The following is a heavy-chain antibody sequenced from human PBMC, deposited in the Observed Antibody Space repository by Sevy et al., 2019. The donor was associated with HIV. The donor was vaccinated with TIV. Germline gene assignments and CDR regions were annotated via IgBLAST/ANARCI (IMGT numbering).Heavy chain of an antibody. Sequence: SETLSLTCSVSGGSISGRSYYWGWIRQPPGKGLEWIGNISHTRSTYYNPSLKSRVTVSVDTSKQQFSLNLTSVTAADTAVYYCHLSLGYSDGLDYWSQGTLVTVSS. V-gene: IGHV4-39*01. CDR1: GGSISGRSYY. CDR2: ISHTRST. J-gene: IGHJ4*02. D-gene: IGHD5-18*01. CDR3: HLSLGYSDGLDY.